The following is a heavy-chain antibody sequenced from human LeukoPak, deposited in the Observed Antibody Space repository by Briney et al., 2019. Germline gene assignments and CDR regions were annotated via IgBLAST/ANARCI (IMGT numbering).Heavy chain of an antibody. J-gene: IGHJ4*02. CDR3: VRARAGGLDY. CDR2: LSFDGAHK. V-gene: IGHV3-30*04. CDR1: GFTFRHYA. Sequence: ESSLRLSCAASGFTFRHYAVHWVRQAPGRGLEWVAVLSFDGAHKYYAESVKGRFTISRDNSNNTLFLQMDSLRIEDTALYYCVRARAGGLDYWGQGTLVTVSS. D-gene: IGHD3-16*01.